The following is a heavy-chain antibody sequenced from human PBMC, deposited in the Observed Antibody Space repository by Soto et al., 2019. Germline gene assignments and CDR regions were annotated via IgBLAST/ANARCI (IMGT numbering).Heavy chain of an antibody. CDR2: ISAGGAAS. CDR3: ALYAAMFF. J-gene: IGHJ4*02. D-gene: IGHD2-2*01. V-gene: IGHV3-23*01. CDR1: GFPFSTYD. Sequence: EVQLLESGGGSVQPGGSLRLSCAASGFPFSTYDMNWVRQAPGEGLEWVSGISAGGAASHYADSVKGRFFIFRDNSKNTLYLQMISLRFEDTAVYYCALYAAMFFGGQGTQVTVSS.